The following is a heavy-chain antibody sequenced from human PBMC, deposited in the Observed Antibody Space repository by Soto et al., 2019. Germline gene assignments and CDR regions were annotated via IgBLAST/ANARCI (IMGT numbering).Heavy chain of an antibody. Sequence: SVKVSCKASGYTFTSYDISWARQAPGQGLEWMGWISAHNSNTKYAQKFQGRVTMTTDTSTSTAYMELRSLRSDDTAVYYCARAPYSSSSAYYYGMDVWGQGTTVTVSS. V-gene: IGHV1-18*01. J-gene: IGHJ6*02. CDR2: ISAHNSNT. CDR1: GYTFTSYD. CDR3: ARAPYSSSSAYYYGMDV. D-gene: IGHD6-6*01.